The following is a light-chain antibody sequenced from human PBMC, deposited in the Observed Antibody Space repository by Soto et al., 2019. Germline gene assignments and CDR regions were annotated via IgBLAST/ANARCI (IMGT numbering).Light chain of an antibody. CDR2: DAS. V-gene: IGKV1-39*01. CDR3: QQSYITPPIT. Sequence: DIQMPQSPSTLSSSVLDIFTISCRASQSISSWLAWYQQKPGKAPKLLIYDASSLESGVPSRFSGSGSGTDFTLTIDGLQPEDFAVYYCQQSYITPPITFGQGTRLEI. CDR1: QSISSW. J-gene: IGKJ5*01.